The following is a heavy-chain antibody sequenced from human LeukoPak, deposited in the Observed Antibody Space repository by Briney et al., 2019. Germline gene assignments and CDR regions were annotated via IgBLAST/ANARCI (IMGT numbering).Heavy chain of an antibody. CDR1: GYTFTGYY. D-gene: IGHD4-11*01. CDR2: INPSGGST. Sequence: ASVKVSCKASGYTFTGYYMHWVRQAPGQGLEWMGIINPSGGSTSYAQKFQGRVTMTRDMSTSTVYMELSSLRSEDTAVYYCARGLHHDAFDIWGQGTMVTVSS. J-gene: IGHJ3*02. CDR3: ARGLHHDAFDI. V-gene: IGHV1-46*01.